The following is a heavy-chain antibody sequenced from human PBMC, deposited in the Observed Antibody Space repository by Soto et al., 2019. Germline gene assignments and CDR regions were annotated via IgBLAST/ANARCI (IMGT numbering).Heavy chain of an antibody. V-gene: IGHV3-23*01. CDR3: AKDLHPSLGSSSWYLWDY. CDR1: GFTFSSYA. CDR2: ISGSGGST. Sequence: GGSLRLSCAASGFTFSSYAMSWVHQAPGKGLEWVSAISGSGGSTYYADSVKGRFTISRDNSKNTLYLQMNSLRAEDTAVYYCAKDLHPSLGSSSWYLWDYWGQGTLVTVSS. J-gene: IGHJ4*02. D-gene: IGHD6-13*01.